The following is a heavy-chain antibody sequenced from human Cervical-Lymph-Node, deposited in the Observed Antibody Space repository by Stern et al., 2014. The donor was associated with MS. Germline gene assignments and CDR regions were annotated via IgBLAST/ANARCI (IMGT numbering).Heavy chain of an antibody. CDR2: ISPMVAIP. J-gene: IGHJ5*02. V-gene: IGHV1-69*09. Sequence: VQLVESGAEVKKPGSSVKVSCTASGRTFTSYSISWVRQAPGQGLEWMGRISPMVAIPIYAQKFQGIVRIIADESTSTVSMELSSVRSEDTAVYYYARHRYSRSPWEFDPWGQGTLVTVSS. D-gene: IGHD6-6*01. CDR3: ARHRYSRSPWEFDP. CDR1: GRTFTSYS.